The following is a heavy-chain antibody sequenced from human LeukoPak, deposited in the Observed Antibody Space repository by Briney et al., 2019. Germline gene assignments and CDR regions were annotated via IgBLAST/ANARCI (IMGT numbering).Heavy chain of an antibody. CDR3: AKRGYGSGNYYIDC. Sequence: GGSLRLSCATSGFTFSSFTMNWVRQAPGKGLEWVSTISDGSRDTYYPDSVKGRFTISRDNSKNTLYLQMNSLRAEDTAVYYCAKRGYGSGNYYIDCWGQGTLVTVSS. V-gene: IGHV3-23*01. CDR1: GFTFSSFT. CDR2: ISDGSRDT. D-gene: IGHD3-10*01. J-gene: IGHJ4*02.